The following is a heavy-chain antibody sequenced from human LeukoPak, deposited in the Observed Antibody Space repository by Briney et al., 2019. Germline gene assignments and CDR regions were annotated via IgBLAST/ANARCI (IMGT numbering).Heavy chain of an antibody. Sequence: SETLSLTCAVSGGSISSSNWWSWVRQPPGKGLEWIGEIYHSGSTNYNPSLKSRVTISVDKSKNQFSLKLSSVTAADTAVYYCARARTTVLYYYMDVWGKGTTVTVSS. D-gene: IGHD4-11*01. V-gene: IGHV4-4*02. CDR3: ARARTTVLYYYMDV. CDR2: IYHSGST. J-gene: IGHJ6*03. CDR1: GGSISSSNW.